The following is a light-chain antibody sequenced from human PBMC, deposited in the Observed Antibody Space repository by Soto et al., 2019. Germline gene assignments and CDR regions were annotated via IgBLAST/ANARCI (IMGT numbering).Light chain of an antibody. CDR1: QSVSSY. CDR3: QQRSNWPPLT. V-gene: IGKV3-11*01. CDR2: DAS. J-gene: IGKJ4*01. Sequence: EIVLTQSPATLSLSPGERATLSCGASQSVSSYLAWYQQKPGQAHRLLIYDASNRATGIPSRFSGSGSGTDFTLTISSLEPEDFAVYYCQQRSNWPPLTFGGGTKVEIK.